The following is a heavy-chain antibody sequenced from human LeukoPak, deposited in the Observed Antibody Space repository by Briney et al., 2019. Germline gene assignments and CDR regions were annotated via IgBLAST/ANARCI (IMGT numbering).Heavy chain of an antibody. D-gene: IGHD2-15*01. CDR1: GYTFTSYY. V-gene: IGHV1-46*01. J-gene: IGHJ4*02. CDR3: VARRVAATASVDY. Sequence: GASVKVSCKASGYTFTSYYMHWVRQAPGQGLEWMGIINPSGGSTSYAQKFQGRVTMTRDMSTSTDYMELSSLRSEDTAVYYCVARRVAATASVDYWGQGTLVTVSS. CDR2: INPSGGST.